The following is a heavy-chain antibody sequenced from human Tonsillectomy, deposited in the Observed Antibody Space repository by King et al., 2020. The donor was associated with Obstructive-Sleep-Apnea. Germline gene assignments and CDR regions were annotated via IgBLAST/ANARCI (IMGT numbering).Heavy chain of an antibody. D-gene: IGHD6-13*01. CDR1: GDSITSYY. V-gene: IGHV4-59*08. Sequence: QLQESGPGLVKPSETLSLTCTVSGDSITSYYWSWIRQSPGKGLEWIGYVYHSGSTNNNPSLKSRVTMSVDTSKNQFSLKLTSVNVADTAVYYCARGEAAGTSWGQGTLVIVSS. CDR2: VYHSGST. CDR3: ARGEAAGTS. J-gene: IGHJ4*02.